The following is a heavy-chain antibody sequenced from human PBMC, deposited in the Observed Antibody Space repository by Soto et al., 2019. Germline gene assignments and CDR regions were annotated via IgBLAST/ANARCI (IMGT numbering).Heavy chain of an antibody. J-gene: IGHJ5*02. CDR3: ARGQRFSDWFDP. CDR2: VYSSGGT. Sequence: SETLSLTCPVSGGSMSSYYWTWILQPAGNGLEWIGRVYSSGGTHYNPSLKSRVTISLDTSKNQFSLRLLSVTDADTAVYYCARGQRFSDWFDPWGQGTLVTVSS. V-gene: IGHV4-4*07. CDR1: GGSMSSYY. D-gene: IGHD3-3*01.